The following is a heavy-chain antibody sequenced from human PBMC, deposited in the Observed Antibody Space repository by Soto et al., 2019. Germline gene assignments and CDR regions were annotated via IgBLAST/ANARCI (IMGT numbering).Heavy chain of an antibody. J-gene: IGHJ5*02. D-gene: IGHD2-8*01. CDR3: AKLYCTNGVYLGTSGWFYP. CDR1: GYTFTSYG. V-gene: IGHV1-18*01. CDR2: ISAYNGNT. Sequence: ASVKVSCKASGYTFTSYGISWVRQAPGQGLEWMGWISAYNGNTNYAQKLQGRVTMTTDTSTGTAYMELRSLRSDDTAVYYCAKLYCTNGVYLGTSGWFYPWGQGTLVTVSS.